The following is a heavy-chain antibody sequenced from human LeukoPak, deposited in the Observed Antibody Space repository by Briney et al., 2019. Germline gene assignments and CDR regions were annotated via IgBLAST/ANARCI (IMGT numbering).Heavy chain of an antibody. CDR3: ARVGITMVTPFDL. J-gene: IGHJ6*01. D-gene: IGHD5-18*01. CDR1: GFTFSSYA. V-gene: IGHV3-23*01. Sequence: GGSLRLSCAASGFTFSSYAMSWVRQAPGKGLEWVSVISGGGGSTYYADSVKGRFTISRDNSKNTLYLQMNSLRAEDTAVYYCARVGITMVTPFDLWGKGTTVSSSS. CDR2: ISGGGGST.